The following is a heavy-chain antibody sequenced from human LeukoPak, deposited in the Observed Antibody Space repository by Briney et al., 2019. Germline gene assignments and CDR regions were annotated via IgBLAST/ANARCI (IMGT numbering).Heavy chain of an antibody. D-gene: IGHD3-10*01. CDR1: GFTFSSYS. CDR2: ISSSSSYI. V-gene: IGHV3-21*01. CDR3: ARVRHGSVRGGFDV. J-gene: IGHJ3*01. Sequence: GGSLRLSCAASGFTFSSYSMNWVRQAPGKGLEWVSSISSSSSYIYYADSVKGRFTISRDNAKNSLYLQMNNLRTEDTALYYCARVRHGSVRGGFDVWGQGTLVTVSS.